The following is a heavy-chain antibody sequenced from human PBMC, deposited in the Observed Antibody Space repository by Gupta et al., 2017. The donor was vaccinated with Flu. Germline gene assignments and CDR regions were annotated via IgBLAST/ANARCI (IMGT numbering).Heavy chain of an antibody. D-gene: IGHD3-9*01. Sequence: QLQLQESGPGLVKFSETLSLTCTVSDGPVSSSTDYWGWVRQPPGKGLEWIGSIYYNGLTYYNPSLKSRVTISLDTSEMQFSLRLTSTTAADTAVYYCARHVRYFRGYYMDLWGKGTAVTVSS. J-gene: IGHJ6*03. CDR3: ARHVRYFRGYYMDL. V-gene: IGHV4-39*01. CDR1: DGPVSSSTDY. CDR2: IYYNGLT.